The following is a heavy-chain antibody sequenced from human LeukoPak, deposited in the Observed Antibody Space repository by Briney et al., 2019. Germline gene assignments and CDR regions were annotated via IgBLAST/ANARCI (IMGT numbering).Heavy chain of an antibody. CDR1: GFTFSSYI. Sequence: GGSLRLSCAASGFTFSSYIMNWVRQAPGKGLEWVSSISSSSSYIYYADSVKGRFTISRDNAKNLLYLQMNSLRAEDTAVYYCARDLVPDRGVATWFDPWGQGTLVTVSS. CDR3: ARDLVPDRGVATWFDP. V-gene: IGHV3-21*01. J-gene: IGHJ5*02. CDR2: ISSSSSYI. D-gene: IGHD3-10*01.